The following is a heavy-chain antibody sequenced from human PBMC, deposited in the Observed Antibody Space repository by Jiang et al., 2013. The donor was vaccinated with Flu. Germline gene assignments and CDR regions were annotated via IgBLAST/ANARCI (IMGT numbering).Heavy chain of an antibody. J-gene: IGHJ6*02. Sequence: QLVESGAEVKKPGASVKVSCKASGYTFTGYYMHWVRQAPGRGLEWMGWINPNSGGTNYAQKFQGWVTMTRDTSISTAYMELSRLRSDDTAVYYCARGVYSSSWYRYYYYGMDVWGQGTTVTVSS. D-gene: IGHD6-13*01. CDR3: ARGVYSSSWYRYYYYGMDV. CDR1: GYTFTGYY. V-gene: IGHV1-2*04. CDR2: INPNSGGT.